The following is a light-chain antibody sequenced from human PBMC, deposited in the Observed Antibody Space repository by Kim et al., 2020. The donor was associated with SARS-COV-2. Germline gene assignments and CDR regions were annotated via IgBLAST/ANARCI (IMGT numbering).Light chain of an antibody. J-gene: IGLJ1*01. Sequence: PGQSLTHSCSGTSSEVGPYTSVSWNQQHPGKAPKLMIYEVTKRPSGVPDRFSGSKSGNTASLTVSGLQAEDEADYYCTSHANNNYVFGTGTKVTVL. CDR1: SSEVGPYTS. CDR3: TSHANNNYV. V-gene: IGLV2-8*01. CDR2: EVT.